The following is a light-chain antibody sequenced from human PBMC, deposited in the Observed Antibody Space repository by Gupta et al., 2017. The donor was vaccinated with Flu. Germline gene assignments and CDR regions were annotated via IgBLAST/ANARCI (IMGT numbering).Light chain of an antibody. Sequence: GRRATLSGRASESVSNNLGWFQQKHGQAPRLLIFGASFRGTGVPDRFSGSWSVTEFTLTISGLQSEDFAVYYCQQYHNWPRTFGQGTRVDIK. V-gene: IGKV3-15*01. J-gene: IGKJ1*01. CDR2: GAS. CDR1: ESVSNN. CDR3: QQYHNWPRT.